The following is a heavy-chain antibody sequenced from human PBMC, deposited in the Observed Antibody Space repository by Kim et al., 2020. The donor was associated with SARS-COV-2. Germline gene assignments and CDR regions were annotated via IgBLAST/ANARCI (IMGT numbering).Heavy chain of an antibody. V-gene: IGHV4-4*07. Sequence: SETLSLTCTVSGGSIRSYYWSRIRQPAGKGLEWTGRIYTSGSTNHNPPLKSRVTMSVDTPKHQFSLKLSAVTAADTAVYHCPTVPPYCSGGSCYIDAFDIWGLWTMITGSA. D-gene: IGHD2-15*01. CDR1: GGSIRSYY. CDR3: PTVPPYCSGGSCYIDAFDI. J-gene: IGHJ3*02. CDR2: IYTSGST.